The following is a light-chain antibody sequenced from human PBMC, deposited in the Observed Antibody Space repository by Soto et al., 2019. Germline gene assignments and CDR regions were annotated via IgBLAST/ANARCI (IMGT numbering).Light chain of an antibody. CDR1: QSVSSNY. V-gene: IGKV3-20*01. CDR2: GAS. CDR3: QQYGSSPWT. J-gene: IGKJ1*01. Sequence: EIVLTQSPGTLSLSPGERATFSCRASQSVSSNYLAWYQQKPGQAPRLLVYGASSRATGFPDRFSGSGSGTDFTLTISRLEPEDFAVYYCQQYGSSPWTFGQGTKVDI.